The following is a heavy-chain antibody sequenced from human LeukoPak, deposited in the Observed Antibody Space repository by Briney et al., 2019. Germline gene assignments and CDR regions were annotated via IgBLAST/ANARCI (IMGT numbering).Heavy chain of an antibody. V-gene: IGHV1-18*01. J-gene: IGHJ4*02. D-gene: IGHD5-12*01. CDR2: ISAYNGNT. CDR1: GYTFTSYG. CDR3: ATVVYSGYDFDY. Sequence: ASVKVSCKASGYTFTSYGISWVRQAPGQGLEWMGWISAYNGNTNYAQKLQGRVTMTTDTSTSTAYMELRSLRSDDTAVYYCATVVYSGYDFDYWGQGTLVTVSS.